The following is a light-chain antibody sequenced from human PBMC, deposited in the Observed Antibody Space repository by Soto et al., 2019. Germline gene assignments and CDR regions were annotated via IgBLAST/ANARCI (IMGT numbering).Light chain of an antibody. CDR2: DVS. V-gene: IGLV2-14*01. CDR3: SSYTSSSTLWV. CDR1: SSDVGGYNY. J-gene: IGLJ3*02. Sequence: QSALTQPASGSGSPGQSITISCTGTSSDVGGYNYVSWYQQHPGKAPKLMIYDVSNRPSGVSNRFSGSKSGNTASLTLSGLQAEDEADYYCSSYTSSSTLWVFGGGTKPTV.